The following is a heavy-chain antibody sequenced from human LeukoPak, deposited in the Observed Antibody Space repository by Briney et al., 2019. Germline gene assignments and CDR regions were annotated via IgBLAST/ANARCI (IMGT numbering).Heavy chain of an antibody. CDR1: GGTFSSYA. Sequence: SVKVSCKASGGTFSSYAISWVRQAPGQGLEWMGRIIPILGIANYAQKFQGRVTITADKSTSTAYTELSSLRSEDTAVYYCAKTHRFLEWLSPNWFDPWGQGTLVTVSS. D-gene: IGHD3-3*01. CDR2: IIPILGIA. V-gene: IGHV1-69*04. CDR3: AKTHRFLEWLSPNWFDP. J-gene: IGHJ5*02.